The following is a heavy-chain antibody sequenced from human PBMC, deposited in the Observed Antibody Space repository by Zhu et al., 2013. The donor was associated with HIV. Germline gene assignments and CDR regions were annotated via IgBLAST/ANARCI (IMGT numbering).Heavy chain of an antibody. Sequence: QVQLVQSGAEVEKPGASLKVSCKASGGTFSSYAISWVRQAPRQGLQWMGWIIPFFGITNYAQKFQGRVTITADESTSTAYMQLRSLRSDDTAIYYCARVVVRNDERAYYYMDFWGKGTTVTVSS. J-gene: IGHJ6*03. CDR1: GGTFSSYA. D-gene: IGHD1-1*01. CDR2: IIPFFGIT. CDR3: ARVVVRNDERAYYYMDF. V-gene: IGHV1-69*01.